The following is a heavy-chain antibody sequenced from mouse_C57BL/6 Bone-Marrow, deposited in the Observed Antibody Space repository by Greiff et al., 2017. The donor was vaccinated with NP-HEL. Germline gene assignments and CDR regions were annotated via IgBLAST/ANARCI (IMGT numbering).Heavy chain of an antibody. J-gene: IGHJ3*01. CDR3: ASEGYYDYDGTSAWFAY. Sequence: EVQLQQSGPELVKPGDSVKISCKASGYSFTGYFMNWVMQSHGKSLEWIGRINPYNGDTFYNQKFKGKATLTVDKSSSTAHMELRSLTSEDSAVYYCASEGYYDYDGTSAWFAYWGQGTLVTVSA. D-gene: IGHD2-4*01. CDR1: GYSFTGYF. V-gene: IGHV1-20*01. CDR2: INPYNGDT.